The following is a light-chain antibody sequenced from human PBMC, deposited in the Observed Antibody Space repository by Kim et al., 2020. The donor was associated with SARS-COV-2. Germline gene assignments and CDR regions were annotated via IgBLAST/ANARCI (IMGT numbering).Light chain of an antibody. V-gene: IGLV3-21*04. J-gene: IGLJ2*01. CDR3: QVWDSSSDHVV. CDR1: NIGSKS. CDR2: YDS. Sequence: SYELTQPPSVSVAPGKTARITCGGNNIGSKSVHLYQQKPGQAPVLVIYYDSDRPSGIPERFSGSNSGNTATLTISRVEAGDEADYYCQVWDSSSDHVVFGGGTQLTVL.